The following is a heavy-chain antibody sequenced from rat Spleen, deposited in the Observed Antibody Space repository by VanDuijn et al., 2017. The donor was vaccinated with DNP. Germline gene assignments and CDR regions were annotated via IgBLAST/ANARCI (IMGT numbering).Heavy chain of an antibody. J-gene: IGHJ2*01. CDR2: IIYDGSGA. V-gene: IGHV5S10*01. CDR3: ANYNYYDGTY. CDR1: GFIFSDYA. D-gene: IGHD1-12*02. Sequence: EVRLVESGGGLVQPGNSLRLSCAASGFIFSDYAMAWVRQSPKMGLEWVATIIYDGSGAFYRDSVKGRFTISRDNAENTVYLQMNSLRSEDTATYYCANYNYYDGTYWGQGVMVTVSS.